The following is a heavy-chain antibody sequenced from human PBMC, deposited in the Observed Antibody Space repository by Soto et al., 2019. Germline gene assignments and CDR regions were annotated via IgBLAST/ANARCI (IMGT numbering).Heavy chain of an antibody. V-gene: IGHV3-7*03. Sequence: PGGSLRLSCAASGFTFSNSWMHWVRQVSGKGLEWVTDISRNGATTYYADSVKGRFTISRDNAKNTLYLQMNSLRAEDTAVYYCAKDGHRYSYGYGEDYWGQGTLVTVSS. CDR1: GFTFSNSW. D-gene: IGHD5-18*01. CDR3: AKDGHRYSYGYGEDY. CDR2: ISRNGATT. J-gene: IGHJ4*02.